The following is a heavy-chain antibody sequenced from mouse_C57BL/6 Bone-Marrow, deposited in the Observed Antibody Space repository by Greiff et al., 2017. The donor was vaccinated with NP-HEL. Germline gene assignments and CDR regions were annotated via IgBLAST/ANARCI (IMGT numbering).Heavy chain of an antibody. CDR3: ARRSYYGSSYQDY. CDR1: GYTFTSYW. V-gene: IGHV1-64*01. D-gene: IGHD1-1*01. Sequence: QVQLQQPGAELVKPGASVKLSCKASGYTFTSYWMHWVKQRPGQGLEWIGMIHPNSGSTNYNEKFKSKATLTVDKSSSTAYMQLSSLTSEDSAVYYGARRSYYGSSYQDYWGQGTTLTVSS. CDR2: IHPNSGST. J-gene: IGHJ2*01.